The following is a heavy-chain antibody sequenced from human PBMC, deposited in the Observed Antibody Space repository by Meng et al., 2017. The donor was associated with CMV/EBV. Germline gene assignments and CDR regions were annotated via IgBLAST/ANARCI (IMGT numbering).Heavy chain of an antibody. CDR3: ARGRPILPRLVGYSYGFTAYYFDY. CDR2: ISSSSSTI. CDR1: GFTFSSYS. V-gene: IGHV3-48*04. Sequence: GESLKISCAASGFTFSSYSMNWVRQAPGKGLEWVSYISSSSSTIYYADSVKGRFTISRDNAKNSLYLQMNSRRAEDTAVYYCARGRPILPRLVGYSYGFTAYYFDYWGQGTLVTVSS. J-gene: IGHJ4*02. D-gene: IGHD5-18*01.